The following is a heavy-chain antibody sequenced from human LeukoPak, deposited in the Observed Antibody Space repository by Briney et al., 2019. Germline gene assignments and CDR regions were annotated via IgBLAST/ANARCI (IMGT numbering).Heavy chain of an antibody. CDR3: ARALGGARAFDY. D-gene: IGHD3-16*01. CDR2: IYYSGST. V-gene: IGHV4-39*07. Sequence: PSETLSLTCTVSGGSISSGDYYWTWIRQPPGKGLEWTGNIYYSGSTYYNPSLKSRVTISVDTSKNQFSLKLSSVTAADTAVYYCARALGGARAFDYWGQGTLVTVSS. CDR1: GGSISSGDYY. J-gene: IGHJ4*02.